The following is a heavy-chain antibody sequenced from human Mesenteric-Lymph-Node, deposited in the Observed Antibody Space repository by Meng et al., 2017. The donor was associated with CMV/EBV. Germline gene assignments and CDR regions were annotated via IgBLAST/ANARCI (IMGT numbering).Heavy chain of an antibody. Sequence: KVSCKASGYSFSNYWIGWVRQMPGKGPEWVGIIYPGDSDIRYSPSFRGQVIISADKSISTAYLQWSSLKASDTAMYYCARTMGAAATGAFDYWGPGTLVTVSS. J-gene: IGHJ4*02. D-gene: IGHD4/OR15-4a*01. CDR1: GYSFSNYW. V-gene: IGHV5-51*01. CDR3: ARTMGAAATGAFDY. CDR2: IYPGDSDI.